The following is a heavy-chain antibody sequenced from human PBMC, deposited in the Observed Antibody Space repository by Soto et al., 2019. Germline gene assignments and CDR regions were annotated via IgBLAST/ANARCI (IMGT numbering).Heavy chain of an antibody. Sequence: EVQLLESGGGLVQPGGSLRLSCAASGFTFSRFGMSWVRQAPGKGLEWVSGISGGGNPTYYSDSVKGRFTISRDSAKNTLYLQMNSLRTEDTALYYCAKDSTYDSRAYDSWGQGTLVTVSS. CDR2: ISGGGNPT. CDR3: AKDSTYDSRAYDS. D-gene: IGHD3-22*01. J-gene: IGHJ4*02. V-gene: IGHV3-23*01. CDR1: GFTFSRFG.